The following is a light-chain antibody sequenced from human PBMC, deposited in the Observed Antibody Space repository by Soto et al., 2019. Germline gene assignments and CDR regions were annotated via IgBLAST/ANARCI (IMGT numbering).Light chain of an antibody. V-gene: IGLV1-47*01. CDR1: SSNIGSNY. CDR3: QSSDSSLRRV. CDR2: RNN. J-gene: IGLJ1*01. Sequence: QSALTQPPSASGTPGQRVTISCSGSSSNIGSNYVYWYQQLPGTAPKLLIYRNNQRPSGVPDRFSGSKSGTSASLAITGLQAEYVDDYYCQSSDSSLRRVFVTRSVVPV.